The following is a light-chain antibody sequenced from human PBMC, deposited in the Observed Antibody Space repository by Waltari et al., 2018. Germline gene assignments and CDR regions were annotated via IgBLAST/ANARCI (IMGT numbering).Light chain of an antibody. CDR3: CSYVGLGIYV. CDR2: EVT. Sequence: QSGLTQPASVSGSPGQSITISCTGTSSAVGNYNLVFWYQQYPGKAPQLMVYEVTKRASGVSDRFAGSKSGNTASLTIHGLQSEDEADYYCCSYVGLGIYVFGSGTKVTVL. V-gene: IGLV2-23*02. J-gene: IGLJ1*01. CDR1: SSAVGNYNL.